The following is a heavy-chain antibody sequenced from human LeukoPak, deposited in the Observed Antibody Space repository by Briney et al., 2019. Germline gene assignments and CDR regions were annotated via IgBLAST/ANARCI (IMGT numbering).Heavy chain of an antibody. D-gene: IGHD6-13*01. CDR3: ARDGSSSWYGEVFLDY. J-gene: IGHJ4*02. CDR2: ISSSGSTI. V-gene: IGHV3-48*04. Sequence: PGGSLRLSCAASGFIFSTYSMNWVRQAPGKGLEWVSYISSSGSTIYYGDSVKGRFTISRDNAKNSLYLQMNSLRAEDTAVYYCARDGSSSWYGEVFLDYWGQGTLVTVSS. CDR1: GFIFSTYS.